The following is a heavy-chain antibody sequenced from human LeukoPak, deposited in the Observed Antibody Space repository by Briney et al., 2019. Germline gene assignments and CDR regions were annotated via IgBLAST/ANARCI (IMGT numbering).Heavy chain of an antibody. Sequence: PSETLSLTCSVSGXSIRDYSGSWIRQPPGKGLEWIGYVFYTGSTNFDPSLKSRVTMSTNASKNQFSLKLTSVTAADTAVYYCASHFGSGFDSWGQGTLVSVSS. D-gene: IGHD3-10*01. CDR1: GXSIRDYS. CDR2: VFYTGST. V-gene: IGHV4-59*01. CDR3: ASHFGSGFDS. J-gene: IGHJ4*02.